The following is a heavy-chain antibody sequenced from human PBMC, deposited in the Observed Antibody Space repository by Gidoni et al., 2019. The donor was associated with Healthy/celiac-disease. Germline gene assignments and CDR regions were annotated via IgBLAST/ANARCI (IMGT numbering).Heavy chain of an antibody. Sequence: EVQLVESGGGLVQPGGSLNLSCAASGFTFSGSAMPWVRQASGKGLEWVVRIRSKANPYAPAYAASVKGRFTISRDDSKNTAYLQMNSLKTEDTAVYYCTRQGSGSYPGYWGQGTLVTVSS. CDR1: GFTFSGSA. J-gene: IGHJ4*02. D-gene: IGHD1-26*01. CDR3: TRQGSGSYPGY. CDR2: IRSKANPYAP. V-gene: IGHV3-73*02.